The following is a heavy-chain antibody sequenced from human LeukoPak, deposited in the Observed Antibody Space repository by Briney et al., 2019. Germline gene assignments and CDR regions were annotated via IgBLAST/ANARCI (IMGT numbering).Heavy chain of an antibody. Sequence: GGSPRLSRAASRVTLSIYTMGCGSHGPGEGQPPQSTFCDSGDSTYYAESVRGGFTISRDNSKNTLYLQMNSLRAEDTAVYYCAKDLNGGYGFIDSWGQGTLVTVSS. CDR1: RVTLSIYT. CDR3: AKDLNGGYGFIDS. D-gene: IGHD5-12*01. V-gene: IGHV3-23*01. J-gene: IGHJ4*02. CDR2: FCDSGDST.